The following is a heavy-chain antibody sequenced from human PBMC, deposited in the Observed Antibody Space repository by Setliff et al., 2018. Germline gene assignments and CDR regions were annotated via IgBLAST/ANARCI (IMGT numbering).Heavy chain of an antibody. J-gene: IGHJ5*02. D-gene: IGHD3-10*01. V-gene: IGHV5-51*01. CDR1: GYSFTSYW. CDR3: ARHPYYYGSGTYLDNNNRWFDP. Sequence: ISCKGSGYSFTSYWIGWVRQMPGKVLEWMGIIYPGDSDTRYSPSFQGQVTISVDKSINTAYLQWSSLRASDTAIYYCARHPYYYGSGTYLDNNNRWFDPWGQGTLVTVSS. CDR2: IYPGDSDT.